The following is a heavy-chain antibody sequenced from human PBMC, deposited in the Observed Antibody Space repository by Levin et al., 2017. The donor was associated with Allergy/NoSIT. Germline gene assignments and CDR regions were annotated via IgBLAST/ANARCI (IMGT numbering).Heavy chain of an antibody. V-gene: IGHV4-39*01. CDR3: AWTYSSSSTWFDP. J-gene: IGHJ5*02. D-gene: IGHD6-6*01. CDR2: IFYSGRT. CDR1: YASISSSSFS. Sequence: SETLSLTCSVSYASISSSSFSWGWIRQPPGKGLEWIGTIFYSGRTHYNPSLKSRVTMSLDKPENQFSLKLTSVTAADTAVYFCAWTYSSSSTWFDPWGQGTLVTVSS.